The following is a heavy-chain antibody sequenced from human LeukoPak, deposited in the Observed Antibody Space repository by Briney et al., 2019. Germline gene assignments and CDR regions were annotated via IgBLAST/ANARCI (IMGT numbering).Heavy chain of an antibody. V-gene: IGHV1-2*02. J-gene: IGHJ4*02. CDR2: INPNSGGT. D-gene: IGHD2-2*03. CDR3: ARDGYCSSTSCLEWEFDY. CDR1: GYTFTGYY. Sequence: ASVKVSCKASGYTFTGYYMHWLRQAPGQGLEWMGWINPNSGGTNYAQKFQGRVTMTRDTSISTAYMELSSLRSEDTAVYYCARDGYCSSTSCLEWEFDYWGQGTLVTVSS.